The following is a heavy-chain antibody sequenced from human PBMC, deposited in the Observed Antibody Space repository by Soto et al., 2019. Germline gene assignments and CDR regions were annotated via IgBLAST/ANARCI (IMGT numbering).Heavy chain of an antibody. V-gene: IGHV4-4*07. J-gene: IGHJ5*02. CDR3: ATSMESQLLWYNWFDP. D-gene: IGHD2-2*01. CDR1: GGSISSYY. Sequence: SETLSLTCTVSGGSISSYYWSWIRQPAGKGLEWIGRIYTSGSTNYNPSLKSRVTMSVDTSKNQFSLKLSSVTAADTAVYYCATSMESQLLWYNWFDPWGQGTLVTVSS. CDR2: IYTSGST.